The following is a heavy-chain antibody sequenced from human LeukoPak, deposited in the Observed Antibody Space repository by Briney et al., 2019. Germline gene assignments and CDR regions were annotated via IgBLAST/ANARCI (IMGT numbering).Heavy chain of an antibody. J-gene: IGHJ4*02. CDR2: IIPILGIP. CDR1: GGTFSSYA. D-gene: IGHD5-12*01. CDR3: ATGLFIVATINLDY. V-gene: IGHV1-69*04. Sequence: ASVKVSFKASGGTFSSYASSWVRQAPGQGLEWMGRIIPILGIPNYAQKFQGRVTITADKSTSTAYMELSSLRSEDTAVYYCATGLFIVATINLDYWGQGTLVTVSS.